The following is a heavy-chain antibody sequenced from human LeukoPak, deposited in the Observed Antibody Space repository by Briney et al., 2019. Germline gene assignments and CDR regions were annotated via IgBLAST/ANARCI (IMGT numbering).Heavy chain of an antibody. CDR2: IYTSGST. CDR1: GGSMSSYY. V-gene: IGHV4-4*07. D-gene: IGHD3-22*01. J-gene: IGHJ4*02. CDR3: ARGGGVTYYDSTGYLWYFDY. Sequence: SETLSLTCTVSGGSMSSYYWSWVRQPAGKGLEWIGRIYTSGSTNYNPSLKSRVTMSVDTSKNQFSLKLSSVTAADTAVYYCARGGGVTYYDSTGYLWYFDYWGQGTLVTVSS.